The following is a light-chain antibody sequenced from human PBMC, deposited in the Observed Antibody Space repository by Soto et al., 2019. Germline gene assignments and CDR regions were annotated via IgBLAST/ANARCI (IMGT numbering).Light chain of an antibody. J-gene: IGKJ4*01. CDR2: DAS. Sequence: TQSPSSLSASVGDRVTITCRASQSISRTLAWYQQKSGQPPRLLIYDASTRATGFPARFSGSGSGTEFTLTISSLQSGDFAVYYCQQYNNWPLTFGGGTKVDIK. CDR3: QQYNNWPLT. V-gene: IGKV3D-15*01. CDR1: QSISRT.